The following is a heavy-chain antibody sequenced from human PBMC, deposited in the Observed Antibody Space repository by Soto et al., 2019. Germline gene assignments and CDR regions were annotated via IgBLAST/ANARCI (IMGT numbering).Heavy chain of an antibody. Sequence: GGSLRLSCAASGFTFSSYSMNWVRQAPGKGLEWVSSISSSSSYIYYADSVKGRFTISRDNAKNSLYLQMNSLRAEDTAVYYCARWGRSDAFDIWGQGTMVTVSS. CDR3: ARWGRSDAFDI. J-gene: IGHJ3*02. CDR1: GFTFSSYS. D-gene: IGHD3-16*01. CDR2: ISSSSSYI. V-gene: IGHV3-21*01.